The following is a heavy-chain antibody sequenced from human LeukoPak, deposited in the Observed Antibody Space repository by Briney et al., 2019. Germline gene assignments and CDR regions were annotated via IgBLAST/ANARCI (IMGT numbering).Heavy chain of an antibody. D-gene: IGHD5-12*01. CDR3: AKGLRDIVAFMDV. CDR2: ISGSGGST. J-gene: IGHJ6*03. Sequence: GGSLRLSCAASGFTFSSYAMSWVRQAPGRGLEWVSAISGSGGSTYYADSVKGRFTISRDNSKNTLYLQMNSPRAEDTAVYYCAKGLRDIVAFMDVWGKGTTVTVSS. CDR1: GFTFSSYA. V-gene: IGHV3-23*01.